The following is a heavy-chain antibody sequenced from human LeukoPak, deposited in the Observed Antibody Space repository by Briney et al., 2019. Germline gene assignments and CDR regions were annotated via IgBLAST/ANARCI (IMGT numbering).Heavy chain of an antibody. D-gene: IGHD1-1*01. V-gene: IGHV3-23*01. CDR2: ISGSGDST. CDR1: GFTFSSYE. J-gene: IGHJ6*02. Sequence: GGSLRLSCAGSGFTFSSYEMTWVRQAPGKGLEWVSAISGSGDSTYYADSVKGRFTISRDNSKNTLHLQMNSMGAEDTTVYYCARSFWNDLEYYYNGLDVWGQGTTVTVSS. CDR3: ARSFWNDLEYYYNGLDV.